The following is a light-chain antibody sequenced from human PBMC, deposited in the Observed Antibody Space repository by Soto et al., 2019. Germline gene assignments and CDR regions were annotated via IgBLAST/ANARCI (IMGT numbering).Light chain of an antibody. CDR3: QKYNSAPIT. V-gene: IGKV1-27*01. CDR2: AAS. CDR1: KGISNY. J-gene: IGKJ5*01. Sequence: PSSLSASVGDRVTITCRASKGISNYLAWYXXKXGXXXKXXXYAASTLQSGVPSRFSGSGSGTDFTLTISSLQPEDVATYYCQKYNSAPITFGQGKRLEIK.